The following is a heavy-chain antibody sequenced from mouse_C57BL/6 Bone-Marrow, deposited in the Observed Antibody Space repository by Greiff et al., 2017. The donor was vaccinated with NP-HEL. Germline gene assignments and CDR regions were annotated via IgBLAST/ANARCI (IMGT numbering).Heavy chain of an antibody. V-gene: IGHV1-50*01. D-gene: IGHD2-3*01. CDR3: AGYDGYPDY. CDR2: IDPSDSYT. Sequence: QVQLQQPGAELVKPGASVKLSCKASGYTFTSYWMQWVKQRPGQGLEWIGEIDPSDSYTNYNQKFKGKATLTVDTSSSTAYMQLSSLTSEDSAVYYCAGYDGYPDYWGQGTTLTVSS. CDR1: GYTFTSYW. J-gene: IGHJ2*01.